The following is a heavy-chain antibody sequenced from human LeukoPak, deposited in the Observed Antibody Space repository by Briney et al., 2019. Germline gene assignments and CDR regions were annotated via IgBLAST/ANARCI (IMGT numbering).Heavy chain of an antibody. CDR2: INPNSGGT. CDR1: GYTFTGYY. CDR3: ARPPSYDSSGYVDY. D-gene: IGHD3-22*01. J-gene: IGHJ4*02. V-gene: IGHV1-2*02. Sequence: ASVKVSCKASGYTFTGYYMHWVRQAPGQGLEWMGWINPNSGGTNYAQKFQGRVTMTGDTSISTAYMELSRLRSDDTAVYYCARPPSYDSSGYVDYWGQGTLVTVSS.